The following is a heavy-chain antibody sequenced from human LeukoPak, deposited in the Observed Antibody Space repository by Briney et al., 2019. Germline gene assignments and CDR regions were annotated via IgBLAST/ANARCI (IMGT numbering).Heavy chain of an antibody. CDR1: GFSFSTYW. CDR2: IKEDGSEK. V-gene: IGHV3-7*03. D-gene: IGHD6-13*01. J-gene: IGHJ4*02. Sequence: GGSLRLSCVASGFSFSTYWMSWVRQAPGKGLEWVANIKEDGSEKYYVDSVKGRFTMSRDNAKNSVYLQMNSLRAEDTAVYYCAKDIAAAGTAFDYWGQGTLVTVSS. CDR3: AKDIAAAGTAFDY.